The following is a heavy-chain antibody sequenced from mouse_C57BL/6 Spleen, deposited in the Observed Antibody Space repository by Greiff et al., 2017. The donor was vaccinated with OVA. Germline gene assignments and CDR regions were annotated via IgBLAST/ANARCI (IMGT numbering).Heavy chain of an antibody. V-gene: IGHV1-26*01. CDR1: GYTFTDYY. CDR3: ASLYYGYVYAMDY. Sequence: EVQLQQSGPELVKPGASVKISCKASGYTFTDYYMNWVKQSHGKSLEWIGDINPNNGGTSYNQKFKGKATLTVDKSSTTAYMELRSLTSENSADYYCASLYYGYVYAMDYCGQGTSVTVSS. D-gene: IGHD2-2*01. J-gene: IGHJ4*01. CDR2: INPNNGGT.